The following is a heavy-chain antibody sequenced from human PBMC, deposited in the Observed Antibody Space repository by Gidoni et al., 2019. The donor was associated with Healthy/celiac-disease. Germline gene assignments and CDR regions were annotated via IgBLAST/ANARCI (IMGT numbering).Heavy chain of an antibody. CDR3: ARDFPYCSGGSCYSGEEYNWFDP. CDR2: IYTSGST. CDR1: GGSISSGSYY. D-gene: IGHD2-15*01. J-gene: IGHJ5*02. Sequence: QVQLQESGPGLVKPSQTLSLTCTVSGGSISSGSYYWSWIRQPAGKGLEWIGRIYTSGSTNYNPSLKSRVTISVDTSKNQFSLKLSSVTAADTAVYYCARDFPYCSGGSCYSGEEYNWFDPWGQGTLVTVSS. V-gene: IGHV4-61*02.